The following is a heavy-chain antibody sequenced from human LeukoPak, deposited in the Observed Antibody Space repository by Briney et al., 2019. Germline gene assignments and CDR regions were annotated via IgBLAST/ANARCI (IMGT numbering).Heavy chain of an antibody. J-gene: IGHJ4*02. CDR2: ISGSNDNT. CDR3: AREGFYGSGSSPTFYFDY. Sequence: PGGSLRLSCVASGFTFNSYGMSWVRQAPGKGLEWVSTISGSNDNTNYADSVKGRFTFSRDSSKNTVYLQMNSLRPEDTAVYYCAREGFYGSGSSPTFYFDYWGQGTLVTVSS. V-gene: IGHV3-23*01. D-gene: IGHD3-10*01. CDR1: GFTFNSYG.